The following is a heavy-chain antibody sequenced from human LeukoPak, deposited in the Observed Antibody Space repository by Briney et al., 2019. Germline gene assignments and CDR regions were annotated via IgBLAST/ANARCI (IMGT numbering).Heavy chain of an antibody. CDR1: GYTFTSYG. D-gene: IGHD3-22*01. V-gene: IGHV1-18*01. J-gene: IGHJ3*02. CDR3: ARDPTTLYYYDSSGYLRAFDI. CDR2: ISAYNGNT. Sequence: WASVKVSCKASGYTFTSYGISWVRQAPGQGLEWMGWISAYNGNTNYAQKLQGRVTMTTDTSTSTAYMELRSLRSDDTAVYYCARDPTTLYYYDSSGYLRAFDIWAKGQWSPSLQ.